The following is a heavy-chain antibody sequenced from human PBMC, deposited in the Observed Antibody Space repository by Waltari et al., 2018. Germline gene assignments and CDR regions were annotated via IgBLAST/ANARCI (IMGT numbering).Heavy chain of an antibody. D-gene: IGHD3-22*01. J-gene: IGHJ4*02. V-gene: IGHV1-18*01. CDR3: ARDQLYYYDSSGYYRIDY. Sequence: QVQLVQSGAEVKKPGASVKVSCKASGYTFTSYGISWVRQAPGQGVEWMGWISAYNGTTTDAQKLQGRFTMTTDTSTSTAYMELRSLRSDDTAVYYCARDQLYYYDSSGYYRIDYWGQGTLVTVSS. CDR2: ISAYNGTT. CDR1: GYTFTSYG.